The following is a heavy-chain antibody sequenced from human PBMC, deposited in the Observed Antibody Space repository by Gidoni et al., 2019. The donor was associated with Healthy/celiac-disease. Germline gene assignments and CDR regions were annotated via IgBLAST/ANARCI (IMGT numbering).Heavy chain of an antibody. CDR1: GFTFSSDG. J-gene: IGHJ4*02. CDR3: AKVVGDYGGFDY. V-gene: IGHV3-30*18. D-gene: IGHD4-17*01. CDR2: ISYDGSNK. Sequence: QVQLVESGGGVGQPGRSLRLTCAASGFTFSSDGMHGVRQAPGKGLGWLAVISYDGSNKYYADSVKGLFTISRDNSKNTLYLQMNSLRAEDTAVYYCAKVVGDYGGFDYWGQGTLVTVSS.